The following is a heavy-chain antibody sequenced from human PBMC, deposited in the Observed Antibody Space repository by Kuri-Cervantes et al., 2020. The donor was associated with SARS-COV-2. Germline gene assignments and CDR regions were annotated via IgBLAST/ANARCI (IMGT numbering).Heavy chain of an antibody. D-gene: IGHD7-27*01. CDR1: GYSFTSYW. V-gene: IGHV5-51*01. J-gene: IGHJ4*02. Sequence: GGSLRLSGKGSGYSFTSYWIGWVRQMPGKGLEWMGFIYPGDSDTRYSPSFQGQDTISADKSISTAYLQWSSLKASDTAMYYCARLPTKKTGDGGGGVDYWGQGTLVTVSS. CDR3: ARLPTKKTGDGGGGVDY. CDR2: IYPGDSDT.